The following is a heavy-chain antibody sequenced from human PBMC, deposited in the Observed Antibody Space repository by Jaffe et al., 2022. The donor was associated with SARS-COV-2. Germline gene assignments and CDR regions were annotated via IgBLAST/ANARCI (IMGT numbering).Heavy chain of an antibody. D-gene: IGHD4-17*01. CDR2: VTGGSHST. CDR1: GFTFSSYA. J-gene: IGHJ3*01. V-gene: IGHV3-23*01. Sequence: EVQLLESGGGLVQPGGSLRLSCAASGFTFSSYAMIWVRQAPGKGLTWVSAVTGGSHSTFYADSVRGRFIVSRDNSKNTLYLQMNSLRVEDTALYYCAKELTSAGYGDYVDHDAFDFWGHGTMVTVAS. CDR3: AKELTSAGYGDYVDHDAFDF.